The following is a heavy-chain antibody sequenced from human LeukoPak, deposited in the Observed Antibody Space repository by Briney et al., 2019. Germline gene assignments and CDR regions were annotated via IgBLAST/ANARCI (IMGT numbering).Heavy chain of an antibody. V-gene: IGHV1-69*04. J-gene: IGHJ6*02. CDR3: ARGSLLWFGSYYYYGMDV. CDR2: IIPILGIA. CDR1: GGTFSSYA. D-gene: IGHD3-10*01. Sequence: SVKVPCKASGGTFSSYAISWVRQAPGQGLEWMGRIIPILGIANYAQKFQGRVTITADKSTSTAYMELSSLRSEDTAVYYCARGSLLWFGSYYYYGMDVWGQGTTVTVSS.